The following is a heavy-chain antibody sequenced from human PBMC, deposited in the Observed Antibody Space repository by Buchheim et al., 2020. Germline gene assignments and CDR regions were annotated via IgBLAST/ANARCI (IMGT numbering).Heavy chain of an antibody. CDR1: GGSISSGGYY. CDR2: IYYSGST. D-gene: IGHD3-3*01. J-gene: IGHJ6*02. V-gene: IGHV4-31*03. Sequence: QVQLQESGPGLVKPSQTLSLTCTVSGGSISSGGYYWSWIRQHPGKGLEWIGYIYYSGSTYYNPSLKSRVTISVDTFKNQFSLKLSSVTAADTAVYYCARVAGRHEWSGYYNYYYYYGMDVCGQGTT. CDR3: ARVAGRHEWSGYYNYYYYYGMDV.